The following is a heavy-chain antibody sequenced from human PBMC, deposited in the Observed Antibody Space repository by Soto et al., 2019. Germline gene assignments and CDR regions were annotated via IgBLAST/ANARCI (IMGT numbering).Heavy chain of an antibody. Sequence: QVQLVQSGAEVKKPGSSVKVSCKASGGTFSSYTITWVRQAPGQGLEWMGRIIPIIGVTKYAQKFQGRVTITADKSTSTAHMEVSSLRSEDTAVYYCARDDGEFYYYYMDVWGKGTTVTVSS. CDR3: ARDDGEFYYYYMDV. D-gene: IGHD4-17*01. J-gene: IGHJ6*03. V-gene: IGHV1-69*08. CDR1: GGTFSSYT. CDR2: IIPIIGVT.